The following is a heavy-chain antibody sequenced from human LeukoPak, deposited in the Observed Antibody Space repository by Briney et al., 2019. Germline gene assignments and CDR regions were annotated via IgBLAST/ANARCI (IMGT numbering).Heavy chain of an antibody. V-gene: IGHV4-4*02. J-gene: IGHJ4*02. Sequence: SGTLSLTFAVSGAPISSNNWWWSWVRQPPGKGLEWIGEIYHSGSTNYNPSLKSRVTMSVDKSKNQFSLELSSVTAADTAVYYCAGAEPQGIIWHPYWGQGTLVTVSS. CDR1: GAPISSNNW. CDR2: IYHSGST. CDR3: AGAEPQGIIWHPY.